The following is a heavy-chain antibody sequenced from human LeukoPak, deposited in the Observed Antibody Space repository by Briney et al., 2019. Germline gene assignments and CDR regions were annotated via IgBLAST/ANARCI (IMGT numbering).Heavy chain of an antibody. Sequence: PGGSLRLSCAASGFTVSSNYMSWVRQAPGKGLEWVSVIYSGGSTYYADSVKGRFTISRDNSKNTLYLQMNSLRAEDTAVYYCASLDRYVDTAPRAFAIWDQGTMVTVSP. V-gene: IGHV3-53*01. CDR1: GFTVSSNY. CDR3: ASLDRYVDTAPRAFAI. CDR2: IYSGGST. J-gene: IGHJ3*02. D-gene: IGHD5-18*01.